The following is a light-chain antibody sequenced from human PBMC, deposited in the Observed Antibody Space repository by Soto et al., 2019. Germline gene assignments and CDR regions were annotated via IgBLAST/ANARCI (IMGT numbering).Light chain of an antibody. V-gene: IGKV3-20*01. J-gene: IGKJ1*01. CDR1: QSVSSSY. CDR2: GAS. CDR3: QQDGSKPKK. Sequence: EIGLTNVRVPLSLSPGEKATLSCRASQSVSSSYLAWYQQKPGQAPRLLIYGASSRATGIPDRFSGSGSGTDFTLTISRLEPEDFTVYYCQQDGSKPKKLGQGTKVDIK.